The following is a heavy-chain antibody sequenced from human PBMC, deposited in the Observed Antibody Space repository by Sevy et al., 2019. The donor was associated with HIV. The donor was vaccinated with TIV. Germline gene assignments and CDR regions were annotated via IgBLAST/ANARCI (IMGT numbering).Heavy chain of an antibody. CDR1: GGSISSGGYS. D-gene: IGHD2-21*01. CDR2: IYHSGST. V-gene: IGHV4-30-2*01. J-gene: IGHJ4*02. CDR3: ARDKGDFGYFDY. Sequence: SETLSLTCAVSGGSISSGGYSWSWIRQPPGKGLEWIGYIYHSGSTYYNPSLKSRVTISVDWSKNQFSLKLSSVTAADTAVYYCARDKGDFGYFDYWGQGTLVAVSS.